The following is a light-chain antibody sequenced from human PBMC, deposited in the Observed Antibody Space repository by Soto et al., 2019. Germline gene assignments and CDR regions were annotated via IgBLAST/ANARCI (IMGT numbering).Light chain of an antibody. Sequence: CQGGMSLSPGGRATLSCRASQSVSRRLAWYQQRPGQSPRLLISGASMRASGVPIRFIGSGSRTDFTLTITMQEAEDVAVYRCQQYGWSPITFGQGPRLEIK. CDR1: QSVSRR. CDR3: QQYGWSPIT. CDR2: GAS. J-gene: IGKJ5*01. V-gene: IGKV3-20*01.